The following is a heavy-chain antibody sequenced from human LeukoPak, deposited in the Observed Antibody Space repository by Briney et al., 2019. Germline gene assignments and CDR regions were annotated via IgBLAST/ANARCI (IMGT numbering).Heavy chain of an antibody. Sequence: PGRSLRLSCAASGFTFSTYGMHWVRQAPGKGLEWVAVIWYDGSNKFYADSVKGRFTISRDNSKNTVYLQMNSLRAEDTAVYYCARTATSYDSSGYSYWGQGTLVIVSS. D-gene: IGHD3-22*01. V-gene: IGHV3-33*01. CDR1: GFTFSTYG. CDR3: ARTATSYDSSGYSY. CDR2: IWYDGSNK. J-gene: IGHJ4*02.